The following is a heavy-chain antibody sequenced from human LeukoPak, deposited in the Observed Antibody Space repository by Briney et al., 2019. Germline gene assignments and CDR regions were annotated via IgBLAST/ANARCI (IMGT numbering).Heavy chain of an antibody. Sequence: SETLSLTCAVYGGSFSGYYWSWIRQPPGKGLEWIGAINHSGSTNYNPSLKSRVTISVDTSKNQFSLKLSSVTAADTAVYYCALYDSSGYYYVYWGQGTLVTVSS. CDR2: INHSGST. J-gene: IGHJ4*02. CDR1: GGSFSGYY. CDR3: ALYDSSGYYYVY. D-gene: IGHD3-22*01. V-gene: IGHV4-34*01.